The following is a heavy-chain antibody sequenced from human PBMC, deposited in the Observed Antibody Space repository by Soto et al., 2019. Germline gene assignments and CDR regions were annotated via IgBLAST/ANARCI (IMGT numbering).Heavy chain of an antibody. CDR2: ISGSGGST. V-gene: IGHV3-23*01. D-gene: IGHD6-19*01. CDR1: GFTFSSYA. J-gene: IGHJ6*02. CDR3: AKKVGIAVAGTPGHYYYGMDV. Sequence: GGSLRLSCAASGFTFSSYAMSWVRQAPGKGLEWVSAISGSGGSTYYADSVKGRFTISRDNSKNTLYLQMNSLRAEDTAVYYCAKKVGIAVAGTPGHYYYGMDVWGQGTTVTVSS.